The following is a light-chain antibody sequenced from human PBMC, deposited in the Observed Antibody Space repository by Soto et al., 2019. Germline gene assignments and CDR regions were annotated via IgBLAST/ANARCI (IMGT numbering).Light chain of an antibody. Sequence: EVVMTQSPATVSVSPGERTSLSCRASQSIGTNLGWYQHRPGQAPRLLIAKTSIRVAGVPARFSGSGSGTECTLTISSLQSEDIAVYYCQQYAGWPLTFGGGTKVDIK. CDR3: QQYAGWPLT. V-gene: IGKV3D-15*01. J-gene: IGKJ4*01. CDR2: KTS. CDR1: QSIGTN.